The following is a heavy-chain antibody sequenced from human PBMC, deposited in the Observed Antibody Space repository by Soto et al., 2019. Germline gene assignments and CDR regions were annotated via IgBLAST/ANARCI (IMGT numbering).Heavy chain of an antibody. CDR3: ARGPYYYDSSGYANY. V-gene: IGHV3-30-3*01. J-gene: IGHJ4*02. Sequence: GGSLRLSCAASGFTFSSYAMHWFRQAPGKGLEWVAVISYDGSNKSYADSVKGRFTISRDNSKNTLYLQMNSLRAEDTAVYYCARGPYYYDSSGYANYWGQGTLVTVSS. D-gene: IGHD3-22*01. CDR1: GFTFSSYA. CDR2: ISYDGSNK.